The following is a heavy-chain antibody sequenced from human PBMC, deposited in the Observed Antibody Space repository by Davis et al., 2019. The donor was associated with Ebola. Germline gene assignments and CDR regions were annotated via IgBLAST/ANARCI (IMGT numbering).Heavy chain of an antibody. CDR3: AKGGGYCGSHSCFPDLFDP. CDR1: GFTFNSYD. Sequence: PGGSLRLSCAASGFTFNSYDMNWVRQAQGKGLEWVSSISGSGGSTYYADSVKGRFTVSRDNFKNTLYLQMNSLRADDTATYYCAKGGGYCGSHSCFPDLFDPWGQGTLVTISS. CDR2: ISGSGGST. J-gene: IGHJ5*02. D-gene: IGHD2-2*01. V-gene: IGHV3-23*01.